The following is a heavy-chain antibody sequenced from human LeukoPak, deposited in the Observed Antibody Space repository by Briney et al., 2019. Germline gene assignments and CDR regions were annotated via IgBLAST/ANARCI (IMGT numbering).Heavy chain of an antibody. J-gene: IGHJ4*02. Sequence: SETLSLTCAVYGGPFRGFFWSWIRQAPGKGREWIGEISHSGSSNYNPSLKSRLTISADTSKNQFSLKLTSVTAADTAVYYCARHGGPYDSSGYLYYLDYWGQGTLVTVSS. CDR1: GGPFRGFF. CDR3: ARHGGPYDSSGYLYYLDY. V-gene: IGHV4-34*01. D-gene: IGHD3-22*01. CDR2: ISHSGSS.